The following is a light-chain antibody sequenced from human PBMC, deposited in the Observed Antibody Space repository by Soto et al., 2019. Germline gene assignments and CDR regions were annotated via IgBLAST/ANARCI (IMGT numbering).Light chain of an antibody. CDR3: QQYVTSPWA. CDR1: QSVSSSF. V-gene: IGKV3-20*01. Sequence: EIVWTQSPGTLSLSPGERATLSCRASQSVSSSFLAWYQQKPGQAPRLLIYGASNRDTGIPDRFSGSGSGTDFNLTIRSLEPDDFAVYYCQQYVTSPWAFGQGTKVAIE. J-gene: IGKJ1*01. CDR2: GAS.